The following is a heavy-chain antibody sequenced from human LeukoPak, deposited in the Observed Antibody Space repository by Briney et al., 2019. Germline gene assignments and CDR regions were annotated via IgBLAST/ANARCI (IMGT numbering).Heavy chain of an antibody. CDR2: IYSGGST. Sequence: GGSLRLSCAASGFTFGSQVMRWVRQAPGKGLEWVSVIYSGGSTYYADSVKGRFTISRHNSKNTLYLQMNSLRAEDTAVYYCARAKGSDAFDIWGQGTMVTVSS. CDR1: GFTFGSQV. CDR3: ARAKGSDAFDI. D-gene: IGHD3-10*01. V-gene: IGHV3-53*04. J-gene: IGHJ3*02.